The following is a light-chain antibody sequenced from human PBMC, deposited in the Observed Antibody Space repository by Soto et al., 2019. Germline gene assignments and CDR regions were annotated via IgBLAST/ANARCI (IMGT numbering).Light chain of an antibody. CDR2: GAS. J-gene: IGKJ2*01. CDR3: QQYGGSPLYT. Sequence: EIVLTQSPGTLSLSPGERATLSCRASQSVSSSYLAWYQQKPGQAPRLLIYGASSRATGIPDRFSGSGSGTDFTLTISRLEPEDFGVYYCQQYGGSPLYTFGQGTKVEIK. V-gene: IGKV3-20*01. CDR1: QSVSSSY.